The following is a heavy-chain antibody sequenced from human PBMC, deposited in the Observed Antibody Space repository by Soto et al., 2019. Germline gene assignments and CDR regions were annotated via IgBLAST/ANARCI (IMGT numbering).Heavy chain of an antibody. CDR3: ARTDGYEIEY. J-gene: IGHJ4*02. D-gene: IGHD5-12*01. Sequence: PGESLKISCNGSGYSFVIYCIGLVRQMPGKGLEWMGIIYPGDSDTRYGPSFQGQVTISADKSITTVYLQWSSLKASDTAMYYCARTDGYEIEYWGQGTLVTVSS. V-gene: IGHV5-51*01. CDR2: IYPGDSDT. CDR1: GYSFVIYC.